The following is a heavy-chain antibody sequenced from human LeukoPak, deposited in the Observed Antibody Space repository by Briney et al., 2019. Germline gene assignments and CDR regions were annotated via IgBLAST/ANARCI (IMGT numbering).Heavy chain of an antibody. Sequence: SETLSLTCTVSGGSISSSSYYWGWIRQPPGKGLEWIGSIYYSGSTYYNPSLKSRVTISVDTSMNQFSLKLSSVTAAGTAVYYCGSGRLLWFGELLSGNWFDPWGQGTLVTVSS. J-gene: IGHJ5*02. CDR3: GSGRLLWFGELLSGNWFDP. V-gene: IGHV4-39*01. D-gene: IGHD3-10*01. CDR2: IYYSGST. CDR1: GGSISSSSYY.